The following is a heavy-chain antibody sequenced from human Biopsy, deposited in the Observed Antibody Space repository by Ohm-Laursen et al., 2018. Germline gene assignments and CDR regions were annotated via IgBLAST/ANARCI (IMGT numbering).Heavy chain of an antibody. CDR3: ARDYGLELGGLEAFDI. D-gene: IGHD1-7*01. V-gene: IGHV4-4*07. Sequence: SGTLSLTCSVSGGSLKNYYWSWIRQPAGKGLEWIGRVYTSGSTSYNPSLESRVTMSVVTSKNQFSLKVTSMTAADTAPYYCARDYGLELGGLEAFDIWGQGTMVTVSS. CDR2: VYTSGST. CDR1: GGSLKNYY. J-gene: IGHJ3*02.